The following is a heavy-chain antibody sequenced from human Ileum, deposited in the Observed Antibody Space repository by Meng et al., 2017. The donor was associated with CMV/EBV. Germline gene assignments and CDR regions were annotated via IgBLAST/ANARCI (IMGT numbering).Heavy chain of an antibody. CDR3: VRSPLSVARDFYFDH. D-gene: IGHD5/OR15-5a*01. CDR1: GFTFSTYW. V-gene: IGHV3-7*03. CDR2: INEGGGET. J-gene: IGHJ4*02. Sequence: GESLKISCAASGFTFSTYWMSWVRQAPGKGLEWVANINEGGGETYYVDSLKGRFTVSRDNNRNTVSLQMKRVTSDDTGLYYCVRSPLSVARDFYFDHWGQGAQVTVSS.